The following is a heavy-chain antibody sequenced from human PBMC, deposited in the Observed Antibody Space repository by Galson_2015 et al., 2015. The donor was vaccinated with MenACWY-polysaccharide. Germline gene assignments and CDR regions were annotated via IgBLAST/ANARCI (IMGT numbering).Heavy chain of an antibody. CDR3: AREGSRIVFPAFDT. CDR2: IQYDAVYK. CDR1: TFTFRGSG. Sequence: SLRLSCAASTFTFRGSGMHWARQAPGKGLEWVAVIQYDAVYKQYLDSVKGRFSVSRDNSNHPLYLEMNNLRAENTALYYCAREGSRIVFPAFDTWGQGTMVIVSS. D-gene: IGHD3-10*02. V-gene: IGHV3-33*01. J-gene: IGHJ3*02.